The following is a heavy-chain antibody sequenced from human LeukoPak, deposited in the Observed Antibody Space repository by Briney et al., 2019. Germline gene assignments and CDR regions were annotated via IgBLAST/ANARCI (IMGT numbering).Heavy chain of an antibody. V-gene: IGHV1-24*01. D-gene: IGHD3-10*01. Sequence: ASVKVSCKVSGYTLTELSMHWVRQAPGKGLEWMGGFDPEDGETIYAQKFQGRVTMTEDTSTDTAYMELSSLRSEDTAVYYCAIQSLITMVRGDYHYYGMDVWGQGTTVTVSS. CDR3: AIQSLITMVRGDYHYYGMDV. J-gene: IGHJ6*02. CDR1: GYTLTELS. CDR2: FDPEDGET.